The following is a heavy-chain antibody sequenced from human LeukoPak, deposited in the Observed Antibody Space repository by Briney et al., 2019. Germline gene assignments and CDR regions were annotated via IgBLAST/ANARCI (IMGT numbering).Heavy chain of an antibody. CDR2: VYYTGST. CDR1: GASIYTSSSY. CDR3: TTSRTNDCSSPSCYTDY. D-gene: IGHD2-2*02. Sequence: SETLSLTCTVSGASIYTSSSYWGWIRQPPGKGLEWIASVYYTGSTYYSPFLKSRATISVDTSKNQFSLELNSVTAADTAVYYCTTSRTNDCSSPSCYTDYWGQGTLVTVSS. V-gene: IGHV4-39*01. J-gene: IGHJ4*02.